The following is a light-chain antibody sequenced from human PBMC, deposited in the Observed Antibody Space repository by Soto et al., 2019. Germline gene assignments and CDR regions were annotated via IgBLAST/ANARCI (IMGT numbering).Light chain of an antibody. J-gene: IGKJ3*01. V-gene: IGKV3-20*01. CDR2: GAS. CDR1: QSVSSSY. CDR3: HQYGTAPLT. Sequence: EIVLTQSPVTLSLSPGERATLSSRASQSVSSSYLAWYQQKPGQAPRLLIYGASSRATGIPDRFSGSGSGTDFTLTISRLEPEDFSVYYCHQYGTAPLTFGPGTKVDI.